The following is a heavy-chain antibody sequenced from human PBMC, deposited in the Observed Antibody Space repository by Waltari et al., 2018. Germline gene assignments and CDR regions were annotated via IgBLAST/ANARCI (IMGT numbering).Heavy chain of an antibody. Sequence: QVQLQESGPGLVKPSETLSLTCTVPGGSISSYYWSWIRQPPGKGLEWFGYIYYSGRTNYNPSLKSRVTISVDTSKNQFSLKLSSVTAADTAVYYCARGRQYSSIYVGYWGQGTLGTVSS. V-gene: IGHV4-59*01. J-gene: IGHJ4*02. CDR2: IYYSGRT. CDR1: GGSISSYY. D-gene: IGHD6-19*01. CDR3: ARGRQYSSIYVGY.